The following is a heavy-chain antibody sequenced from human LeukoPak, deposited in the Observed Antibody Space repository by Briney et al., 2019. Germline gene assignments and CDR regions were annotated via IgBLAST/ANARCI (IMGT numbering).Heavy chain of an antibody. Sequence: GGSLRLSCAASGFTFSSYGMHWVRQAPGKGLEWVAFIRYDGSNKYYADSVKGRFTVSRDNSKNTLYLQMNSLRAEDTAVYYCAKDRGLSRITMIVVGMESADAFDIWGQGTMVTVSS. J-gene: IGHJ3*02. CDR1: GFTFSSYG. CDR2: IRYDGSNK. V-gene: IGHV3-30*02. CDR3: AKDRGLSRITMIVVGMESADAFDI. D-gene: IGHD3-22*01.